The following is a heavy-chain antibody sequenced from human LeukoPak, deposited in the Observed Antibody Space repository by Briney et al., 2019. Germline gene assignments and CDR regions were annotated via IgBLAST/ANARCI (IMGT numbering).Heavy chain of an antibody. D-gene: IGHD3-10*01. Sequence: PGGSLRLSCAASGFTFSSYAMSWVRQAPGKGLEWVSAISGSGGSTYYADSVKGRFTISRDNSKNTLYLQMNSLRAEDTAVYYCVRGRGSYGWFDPWGQGTLVTVSS. CDR1: GFTFSSYA. J-gene: IGHJ5*02. CDR2: ISGSGGST. V-gene: IGHV3-23*01. CDR3: VRGRGSYGWFDP.